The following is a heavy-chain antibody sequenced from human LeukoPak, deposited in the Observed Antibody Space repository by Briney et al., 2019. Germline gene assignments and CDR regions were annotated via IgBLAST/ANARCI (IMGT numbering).Heavy chain of an antibody. CDR2: INHSGST. Sequence: PSETLSLTCAVYGGSFSGYYWSWIRQPPGKGLEWIGEINHSGSTNYNPSLKSRVTISVDTSKNQFSLKLSSVTAADTAVYYCARSLRGGYSYGDYYFDYWGQGTLVTVSS. D-gene: IGHD5-18*01. CDR3: ARSLRGGYSYGDYYFDY. V-gene: IGHV4-34*01. J-gene: IGHJ4*02. CDR1: GGSFSGYY.